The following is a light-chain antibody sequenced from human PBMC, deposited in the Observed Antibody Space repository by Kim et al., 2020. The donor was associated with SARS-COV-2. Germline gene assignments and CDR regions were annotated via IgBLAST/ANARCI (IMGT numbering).Light chain of an antibody. CDR1: QSISTN. J-gene: IGKJ2*01. Sequence: EIVMAQSPATLPVSPGERAALSCRASQSISTNLAWYQVKPGQPPRLLIYGASTRATGVPDRFSGSGSGTDFTLTVSRVQSEDFAIYYCHQYNDWPPGDTFGQGTKLEIK. V-gene: IGKV3-15*01. CDR3: HQYNDWPPGDT. CDR2: GAS.